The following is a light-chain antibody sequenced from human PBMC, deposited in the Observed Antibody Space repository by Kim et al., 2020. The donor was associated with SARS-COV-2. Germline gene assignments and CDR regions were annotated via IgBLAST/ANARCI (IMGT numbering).Light chain of an antibody. CDR1: SMGGKR. Sequence: GEGGGLTGGGNSMGGKRVHGYEQKPGQAPVMVISYDSDRPSGIPERFSGSNSGNTATLTINRVETEDEADYYCQVWDSSSDHRVVFGGGTQLTVL. CDR2: YDS. V-gene: IGLV3-21*04. J-gene: IGLJ2*01. CDR3: QVWDSSSDHRVV.